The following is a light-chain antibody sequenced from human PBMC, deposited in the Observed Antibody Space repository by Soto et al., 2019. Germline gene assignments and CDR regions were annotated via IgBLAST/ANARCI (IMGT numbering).Light chain of an antibody. CDR1: QSVSSSY. CDR3: QQYGPSLIT. CDR2: GAP. J-gene: IGKJ5*01. V-gene: IGKV3-20*01. Sequence: EIVLTQSPGTLSLSPGERATLSCRASQSVSSSYLAWYQQKPGQPPRLLIYGAPSRASGIPDRFSGSGSGTDFTLTISRLEPEDFAVYYCQQYGPSLITFGRGTRLEIK.